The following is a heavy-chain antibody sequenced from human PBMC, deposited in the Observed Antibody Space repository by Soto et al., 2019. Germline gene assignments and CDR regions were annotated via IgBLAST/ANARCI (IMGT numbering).Heavy chain of an antibody. CDR2: IYYTGST. Sequence: SETLSLTCTVSGGSFSSPSYSWGWIRQPPGKGLGWIGSIYYTGSTNYNPSLKGRVTIPVGTPKNQFSLKLSSVTAADTAVYYCARQSENYYYMDAWGKGTTVTVSS. CDR3: ARQSENYYYMDA. J-gene: IGHJ6*03. CDR1: GGSFSSPSYS. V-gene: IGHV4-39*01.